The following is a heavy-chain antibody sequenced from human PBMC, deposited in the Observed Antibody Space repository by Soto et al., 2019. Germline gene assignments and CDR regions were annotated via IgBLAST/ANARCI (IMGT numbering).Heavy chain of an antibody. Sequence: PSETLSLTCTVSGGSISSYYWSWIRQPPGKGLEWIGYIYYSGSTNYNPSLKSRVTISVDTSKNQFSLKLSSVTAADTAVYYCARQFYGDHFDYWGQGTLVTVSS. D-gene: IGHD4-17*01. CDR3: ARQFYGDHFDY. CDR2: IYYSGST. CDR1: GGSISSYY. V-gene: IGHV4-59*08. J-gene: IGHJ4*02.